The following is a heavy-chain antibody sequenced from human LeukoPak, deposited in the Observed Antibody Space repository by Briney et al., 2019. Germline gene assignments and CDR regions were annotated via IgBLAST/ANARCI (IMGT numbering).Heavy chain of an antibody. D-gene: IGHD1-26*01. CDR3: ARIRMGTTGYMDV. V-gene: IGHV4-34*01. J-gene: IGHJ6*03. CDR2: INHSGST. Sequence: SGTLSLTCAVYGGSFSGYYWSWIRQPPGKGLEWIGEINHSGSTNYNPSLKSRVTISVDTSKNQFSLKLSSVTAADTAVYYCARIRMGTTGYMDVWGKGTTVTVSS. CDR1: GGSFSGYY.